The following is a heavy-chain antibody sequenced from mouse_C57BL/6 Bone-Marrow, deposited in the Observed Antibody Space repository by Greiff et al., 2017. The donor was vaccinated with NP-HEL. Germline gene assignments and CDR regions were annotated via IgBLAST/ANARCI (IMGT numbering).Heavy chain of an antibody. Sequence: VKLMESGPELVKPGASVKISCKASGYAFSSSWMNWVKQRPGKGLEWIGRIYPGDGDTNYNGKFKGKATLTADKSSSTAYMQLSSLTSEDSAVYFCARFHYYGSRDWYFDVWGTGTTVTVSS. V-gene: IGHV1-82*01. D-gene: IGHD1-1*01. CDR3: ARFHYYGSRDWYFDV. CDR2: IYPGDGDT. CDR1: GYAFSSSW. J-gene: IGHJ1*03.